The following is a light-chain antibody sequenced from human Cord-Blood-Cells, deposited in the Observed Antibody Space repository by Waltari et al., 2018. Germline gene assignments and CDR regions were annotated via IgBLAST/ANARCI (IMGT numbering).Light chain of an antibody. CDR3: QKSYSTWT. J-gene: IGKJ1*01. Sequence: DRVTITCRASQSISSYLNWYQQKPGKAPKLLIYAASSLQSGVPSMFSGSGSGTDFARTISSLQPEDFATYYCQKSYSTWTFGQGTKVEIK. CDR1: QSISSY. CDR2: AAS. V-gene: IGKV1-39*01.